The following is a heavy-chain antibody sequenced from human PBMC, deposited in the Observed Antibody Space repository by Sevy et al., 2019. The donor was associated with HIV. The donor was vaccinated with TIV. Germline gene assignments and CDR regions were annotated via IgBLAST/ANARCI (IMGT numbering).Heavy chain of an antibody. J-gene: IGHJ5*02. CDR3: ARSPPVVVVPGAPSWFDP. CDR1: DGSFSGYY. V-gene: IGHV4-34*01. CDR2: INESGIT. Sequence: SETLSLTCAVHDGSFSGYYWNWIRQLPGKGLEWIGEINESGITYYNPSLKSRVTISVDTSKKQFSLKLMSVTAADTAVYFCARSPPVVVVPGAPSWFDPWGQGTLVTVSS. D-gene: IGHD2-2*01.